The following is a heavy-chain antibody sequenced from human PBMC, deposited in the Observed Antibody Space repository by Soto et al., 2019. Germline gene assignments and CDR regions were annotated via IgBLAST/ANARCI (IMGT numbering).Heavy chain of an antibody. Sequence: GGSLRLSCAASGFTFSSYWMSWVRQAPGKGLEWVANIKQDGSENYYVDSVKGRFTISRDNAKDSLYLQMNRLRAEDTAVYYCARENSAVIYYGSGSYYIDYWGQGTLVTVSS. V-gene: IGHV3-7*01. CDR2: IKQDGSEN. CDR1: GFTFSSYW. J-gene: IGHJ4*02. D-gene: IGHD3-10*01. CDR3: ARENSAVIYYGSGSYYIDY.